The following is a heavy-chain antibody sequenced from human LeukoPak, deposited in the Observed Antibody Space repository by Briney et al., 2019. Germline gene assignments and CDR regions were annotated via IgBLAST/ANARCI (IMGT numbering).Heavy chain of an antibody. CDR2: INHSGST. CDR3: ARGVWAYSSSSHLNYYYYYIDV. CDR1: GGSFSGYY. J-gene: IGHJ6*03. V-gene: IGHV4-34*01. D-gene: IGHD6-6*01. Sequence: SETLSLTCAVYGGSFSGYYWSWIRQPPGKGLEWIGEINHSGSTNYNPSLKSRVTISVDTSKNQFSLKLSSVTAADTAVYYCARGVWAYSSSSHLNYYYYYIDVWGKGTTVTVSS.